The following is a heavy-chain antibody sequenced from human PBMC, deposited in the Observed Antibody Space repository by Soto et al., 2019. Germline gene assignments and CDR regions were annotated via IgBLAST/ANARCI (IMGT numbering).Heavy chain of an antibody. V-gene: IGHV4-34*01. CDR2: INHSGST. J-gene: IGHJ5*02. CDR1: GGSISSYY. Sequence: SETLSLTCTVSGGSISSYYWSWIRQPPGKGLEWIGEINHSGSTNYNPSLKSRVTISVDTSKNQFSLKLSSVTAADTAVYYCASRRFLEWLLPKYNWFDPWGQGTLVT. CDR3: ASRRFLEWLLPKYNWFDP. D-gene: IGHD3-3*01.